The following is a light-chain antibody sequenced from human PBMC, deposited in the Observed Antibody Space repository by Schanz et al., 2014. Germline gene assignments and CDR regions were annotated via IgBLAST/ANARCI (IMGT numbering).Light chain of an antibody. CDR1: SSNVGTNT. CDR3: AAWDDSLGAHVV. V-gene: IGLV1-47*01. Sequence: QSVLTQPPSASGTPGQRVTISCSGSSSNVGTNTVNWYQQLPGTAPKLLIYRTDERPSGVPDRVSGSKSGTSASLAISGLRSEDEADYYCAAWDDSLGAHVVFGGGTKLTVL. J-gene: IGLJ2*01. CDR2: RTD.